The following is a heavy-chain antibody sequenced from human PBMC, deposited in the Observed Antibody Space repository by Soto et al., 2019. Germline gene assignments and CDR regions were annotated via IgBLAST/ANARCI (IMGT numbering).Heavy chain of an antibody. D-gene: IGHD6-19*01. Sequence: PSETLSLTCTVSGGSISSYYWSWIRQPPGKELEWIGYIYYSGSTNYNPSLKSRVTISVDTSKNQFSLKLCSVTAADTAVYYCSRELTGIAVAGSFDPWGQGTLVTVSS. J-gene: IGHJ5*02. CDR2: IYYSGST. V-gene: IGHV4-59*01. CDR1: GGSISSYY. CDR3: SRELTGIAVAGSFDP.